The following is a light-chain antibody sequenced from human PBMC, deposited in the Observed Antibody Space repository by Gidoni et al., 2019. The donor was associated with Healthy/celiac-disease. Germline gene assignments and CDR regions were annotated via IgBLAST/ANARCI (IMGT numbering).Light chain of an antibody. J-gene: IGKJ1*01. Sequence: PGGRATLTCRASQSVSSYLAWYQQKPGQAPRLLIYDASNRATGIPARFSGSWSGTAFTLTISILESEAFAVYFCQQRSNWPSTWTFGQGTKVEIK. V-gene: IGKV3-11*01. CDR2: DAS. CDR1: QSVSSY. CDR3: QQRSNWPSTWT.